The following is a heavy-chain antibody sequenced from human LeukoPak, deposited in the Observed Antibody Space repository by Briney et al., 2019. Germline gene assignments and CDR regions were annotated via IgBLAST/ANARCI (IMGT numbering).Heavy chain of an antibody. J-gene: IGHJ4*02. CDR2: FEPKDGET. Sequence: ASVRGSCKFSVYTHTELSIHWVRQAPGKGVVWMGGFEPKDGETINAQKFKGRATMTEDTSPETAYMELSSLRSADTAVYYCATGPHSYGYILDYWGQGTLVTVSS. D-gene: IGHD5-18*01. CDR1: VYTHTELS. CDR3: ATGPHSYGYILDY. V-gene: IGHV1-24*01.